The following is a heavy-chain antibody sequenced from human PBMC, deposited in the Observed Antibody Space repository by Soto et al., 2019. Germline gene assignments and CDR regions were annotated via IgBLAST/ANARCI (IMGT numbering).Heavy chain of an antibody. D-gene: IGHD5-12*01. Sequence: EVQLVESGGGLVQPGGSLRLSCAASGFTFSNYDMHWVRHSTGTGMEWVSAIDIAGDTYYPDSVKGRFTISREQAKNSLYLQMNSLRADDTAVYYCARAARWLQSRYFALWGRVTLVTVSS. CDR2: IDIAGDT. CDR1: GFTFSNYD. CDR3: ARAARWLQSRYFAL. V-gene: IGHV3-13*01. J-gene: IGHJ2*01.